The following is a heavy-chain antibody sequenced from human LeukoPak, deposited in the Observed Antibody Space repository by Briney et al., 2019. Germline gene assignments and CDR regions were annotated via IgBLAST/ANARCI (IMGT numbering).Heavy chain of an antibody. CDR1: GYTFTSYG. Sequence: ASVKVSCKASGYTFTSYGISWVRQAPGQRLEWMGWISAYNGNTNYAQKFQGRVTITADKSTSTAYMELSSLRSEDTAVYYCARQAGSGSYSGYFQHWGQGTLVTVSS. J-gene: IGHJ1*01. CDR3: ARQAGSGSYSGYFQH. D-gene: IGHD1-26*01. V-gene: IGHV1-18*01. CDR2: ISAYNGNT.